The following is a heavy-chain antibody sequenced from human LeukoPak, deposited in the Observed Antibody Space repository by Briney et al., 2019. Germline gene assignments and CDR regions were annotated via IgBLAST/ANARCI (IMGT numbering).Heavy chain of an antibody. Sequence: GGSLRLSCVASGFTFSSYAMTWVRQAPGKGLEWVSAISGGADYIYYGDSVKGRFTSSRDNSKRTLYLQMSYLRAEDTAVYYCAKTWGPGMAFYESWGQGTQVTVSS. CDR3: AKTWGPGMAFYES. J-gene: IGHJ4*02. CDR1: GFTFSSYA. D-gene: IGHD5-18*01. V-gene: IGHV3-23*01. CDR2: ISGGADYI.